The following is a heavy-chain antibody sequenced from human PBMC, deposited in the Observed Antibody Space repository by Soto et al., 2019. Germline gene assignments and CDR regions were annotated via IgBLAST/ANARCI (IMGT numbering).Heavy chain of an antibody. CDR1: GDSISSADYY. CDR2: IFYICTT. J-gene: IGHJ6*02. CDR3: ARDLWVEPELYYYGMDV. D-gene: IGHD1-1*01. V-gene: IGHV4-30-4*01. Sequence: QVQLQESGPGLVRPSQTLSLTCTVSGDSISSADYYWSWIRQTPGKGLEWIGHIFYICTTYYNPSLKSRLTISVDTSKNHFSLRLTSVTAADTAVYYCARDLWVEPELYYYGMDVWGQGTTVTVSS.